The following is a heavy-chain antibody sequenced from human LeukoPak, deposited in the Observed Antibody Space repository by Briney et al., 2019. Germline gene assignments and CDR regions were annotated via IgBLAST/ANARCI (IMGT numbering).Heavy chain of an antibody. CDR3: AKALENWGPYYYYGMDV. V-gene: IGHV3-23*01. D-gene: IGHD7-27*01. CDR1: GFTFSSYA. J-gene: IGHJ6*02. Sequence: GGSLRLSCAASGFTFSSYAMSWVRQAPGKGLEWVSAISGSGGSTYYADSVKGRFTISRDNSKNTLYLQMNSLGAEDTAVYYCAKALENWGPYYYYGMDVWGQGTTVTVSS. CDR2: ISGSGGST.